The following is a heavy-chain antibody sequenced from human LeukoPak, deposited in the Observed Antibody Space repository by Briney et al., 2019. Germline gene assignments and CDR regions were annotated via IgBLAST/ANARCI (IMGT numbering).Heavy chain of an antibody. CDR3: AKDRGIISDY. V-gene: IGHV3-23*01. CDR1: GFTFSSYG. Sequence: GGSLRLSCAASGFTFSSYGMSWVRQAPGKGLEWVSAISGSGGSTYYADSVKGRFTISRDDSKSTLYLQMNSLRAEDTAVYYCAKDRGIISDYWGQGTLVTVSS. CDR2: ISGSGGST. J-gene: IGHJ4*02. D-gene: IGHD3-10*01.